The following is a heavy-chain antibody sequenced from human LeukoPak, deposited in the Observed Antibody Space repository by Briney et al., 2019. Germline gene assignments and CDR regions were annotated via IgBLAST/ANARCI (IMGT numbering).Heavy chain of an antibody. CDR3: ARSTGTTMFIDY. D-gene: IGHD3-10*02. CDR2: IYYSGNT. J-gene: IGHJ4*02. V-gene: IGHV4-38-2*01. Sequence: ASETLSLTCAVSDYSISSGYYWAWIRQPPGKGLEWLGYIYYSGNTDYNPSLKSRAAISVDTSKNQFSLKLSSVTAADTAVYYCARSTGTTMFIDYWGQGTLVTVSS. CDR1: DYSISSGYY.